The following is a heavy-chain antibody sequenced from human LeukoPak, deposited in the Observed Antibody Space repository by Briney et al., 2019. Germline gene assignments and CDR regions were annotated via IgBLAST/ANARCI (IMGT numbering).Heavy chain of an antibody. CDR2: VYYSGST. CDR1: DYSISSGDH. J-gene: IGHJ4*02. V-gene: IGHV4-38-2*01. Sequence: SETLSLTCAVSDYSISSGDHWGWIRQPPGTGLEWIGSVYYSGSTHYSPSLKNRVTISVDTSKNQFSLKLRSVTAADTALYYCARNDSSGYFDYWGQGTLVTVSS. D-gene: IGHD3-22*01. CDR3: ARNDSSGYFDY.